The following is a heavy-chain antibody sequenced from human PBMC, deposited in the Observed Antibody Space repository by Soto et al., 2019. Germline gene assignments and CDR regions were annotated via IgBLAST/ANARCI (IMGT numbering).Heavy chain of an antibody. CDR3: ARSGYSYGPNPLLY. CDR1: GGSISSGGHY. V-gene: IGHV4-31*03. Sequence: PSETLSLTCTVSGGSISSGGHYWSWIRQHPGKGLEWIGYIYYSGSTYYNPSLKSRVTISVDTSKNQFSLKLSSVTAADTAVYYCARSGYSYGPNPLLYWGQGTLVTVSS. J-gene: IGHJ4*02. D-gene: IGHD5-18*01. CDR2: IYYSGST.